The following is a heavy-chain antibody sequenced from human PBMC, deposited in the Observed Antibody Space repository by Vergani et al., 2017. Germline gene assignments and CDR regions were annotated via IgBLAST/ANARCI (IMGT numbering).Heavy chain of an antibody. J-gene: IGHJ2*01. Sequence: QLQLQESGPGLVKTPETLSPICTVSGGSINPSSSFWGWIRQSPGKGLEWIGSINYVGRTYYIPSLQSRATVFVDTSKNQFSLNLTSVPAADTAVYYCAGGRWDNCYFDLWGRGTLVTVSS. V-gene: IGHV4-39*01. CDR1: GGSINPSSSF. CDR3: AGGRWDNCYFDL. D-gene: IGHD3-16*01. CDR2: INYVGRT.